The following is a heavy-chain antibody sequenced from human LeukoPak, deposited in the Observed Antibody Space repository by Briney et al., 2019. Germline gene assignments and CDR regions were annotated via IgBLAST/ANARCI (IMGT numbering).Heavy chain of an antibody. D-gene: IGHD6-19*01. Sequence: GGSLRLSCAASGFTFSSYSMNWVRQAPGKGLEWVSSISSSSSYIYYADSVKGRFTISRDNAKNSLYLQMNSLRAEDTAVYYCARDSARAGDFDYWGQGTLVTVSS. CDR3: ARDSARAGDFDY. CDR1: GFTFSSYS. V-gene: IGHV3-21*01. CDR2: ISSSSSYI. J-gene: IGHJ4*02.